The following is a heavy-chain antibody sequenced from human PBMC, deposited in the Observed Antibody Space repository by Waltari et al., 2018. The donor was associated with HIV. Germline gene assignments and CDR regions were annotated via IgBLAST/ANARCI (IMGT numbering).Heavy chain of an antibody. CDR2: INSDGSST. D-gene: IGHD5-18*01. V-gene: IGHV3-74*01. CDR3: ARERTGYSYGYDAFDI. J-gene: IGHJ3*02. Sequence: EVQLVESGGGLVQPGGSLRLSCAASGFTFSNYWMHWVRQAPGKGLVGVSRINSDGSSTSYADSVKGRFTISRDNAKNTLYLQMNSLRAEDTAVYYCARERTGYSYGYDAFDIWGQGTMVTVSS. CDR1: GFTFSNYW.